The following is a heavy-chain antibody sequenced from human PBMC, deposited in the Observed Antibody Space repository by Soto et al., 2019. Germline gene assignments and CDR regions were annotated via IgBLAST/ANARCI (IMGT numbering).Heavy chain of an antibody. J-gene: IGHJ6*02. CDR2: IYYSGST. V-gene: IGHV4-59*01. Sequence: PSETLSLTCTVSGGSISSYYWSLIRQPPGKGLEWIGYIYYSGSTNYNPSLKSRVTISVDTSKNQFSLKLSSVTAADTAVYYCARVLGYDILTGPMDVWGQGTTVTVSS. CDR1: GGSISSYY. D-gene: IGHD3-9*01. CDR3: ARVLGYDILTGPMDV.